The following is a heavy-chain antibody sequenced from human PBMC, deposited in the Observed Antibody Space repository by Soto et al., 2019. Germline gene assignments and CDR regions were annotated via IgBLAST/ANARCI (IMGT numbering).Heavy chain of an antibody. V-gene: IGHV3-23*01. CDR2: ISGSGGST. CDR1: GFTFSSYA. J-gene: IGHJ4*02. CDR3: AIVNHLRYFDWFSITGPYDY. Sequence: PGGSLRLSCAASGFTFSSYAMSWVRQAPGKGLEWVSAISGSGGSTYYADSVKGRFTISRDNSKNTLYLQMNSLRAEDTAVYYCAIVNHLRYFDWFSITGPYDYWGQGTLVTDSS. D-gene: IGHD3-9*01.